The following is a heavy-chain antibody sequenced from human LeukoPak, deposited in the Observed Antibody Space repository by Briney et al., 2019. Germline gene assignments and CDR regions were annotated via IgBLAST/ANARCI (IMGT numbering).Heavy chain of an antibody. CDR3: ARGSLAETTLVTPYNY. V-gene: IGHV1-69*13. CDR1: GGSFSSYD. CDR2: ITPIFGTA. Sequence: GASVKVSCKASGGSFSSYDISWVRQAPGHGLEWMGGITPIFGTAVYAQKFQGRVTITAVESMSTAYMEMTSLRSEDRATYYCARGSLAETTLVTPYNYWGQGTLVTVSS. D-gene: IGHD4-23*01. J-gene: IGHJ4*02.